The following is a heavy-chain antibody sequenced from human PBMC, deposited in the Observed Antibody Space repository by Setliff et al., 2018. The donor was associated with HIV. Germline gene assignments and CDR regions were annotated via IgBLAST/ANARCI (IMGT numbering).Heavy chain of an antibody. CDR3: ARQAWHYDRDGYFIDY. J-gene: IGHJ4*02. CDR1: GYSINNGYY. V-gene: IGHV4-38-2*02. Sequence: SETLSLTCSVSGYSINNGYYWGWIRQPPGKGLEWVATIYQTGNTYYSPSLKSRVAVSMDMSRNQFSVKLNSATAADTAVYYCARQAWHYDRDGYFIDYWGQGMLVTVSS. CDR2: IYQTGNT. D-gene: IGHD3-22*01.